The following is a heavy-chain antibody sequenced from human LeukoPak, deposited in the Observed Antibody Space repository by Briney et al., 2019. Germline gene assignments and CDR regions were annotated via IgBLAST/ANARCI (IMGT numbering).Heavy chain of an antibody. V-gene: IGHV1-8*01. CDR2: MNPNSGNT. Sequence: ASVKVSCKASGYTFTSYDINWVRQVTGQGLEWMGWMNPNSGNTGYAQKFQGRVTMTRNTSISTAYMELSSLRSEDTAVYYCARGPIYGSGSFFKLWGQGTLVTVSS. CDR3: ARGPIYGSGSFFKL. J-gene: IGHJ4*02. D-gene: IGHD3-10*01. CDR1: GYTFTSYD.